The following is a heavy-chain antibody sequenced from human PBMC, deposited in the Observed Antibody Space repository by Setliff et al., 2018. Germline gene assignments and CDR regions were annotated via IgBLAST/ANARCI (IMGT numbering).Heavy chain of an antibody. V-gene: IGHV5-51*01. CDR3: AQKHQRASWAFDP. Sequence: LGESLKISCKESRDSFTNYWIIWVRQVPGKGLEWMGMIFPADADTRYNPSIKGQVTMSLDRSITTAYLQWDSLKASDTAIYYCAQKHQRASWAFDPWGRGTLVTVSS. J-gene: IGHJ5*02. CDR1: RDSFTNYW. D-gene: IGHD2-2*01. CDR2: IFPADADT.